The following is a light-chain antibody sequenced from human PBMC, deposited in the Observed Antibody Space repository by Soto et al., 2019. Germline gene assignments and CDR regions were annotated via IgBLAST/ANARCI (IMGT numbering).Light chain of an antibody. CDR3: VQHDSYPHT. J-gene: IGKJ2*01. CDR2: SAS. CDR1: QGISDY. V-gene: IGKV1-17*03. Sequence: DIPMTQSPSAMSASVGDRVTITCRASQGISDYLVWLQQKPGKAPKRLIYSASILQSGVPSRFSGSGSGTEFTLTISSLQPEDFATYYCVQHDSYPHTVGQGTKLEIK.